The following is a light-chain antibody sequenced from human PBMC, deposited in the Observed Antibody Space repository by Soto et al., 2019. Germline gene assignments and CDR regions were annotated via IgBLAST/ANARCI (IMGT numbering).Light chain of an antibody. CDR3: QQYGSSSLT. J-gene: IGKJ4*01. V-gene: IGKV3-20*01. CDR1: QSVSRY. Sequence: EIVLTQSPATLSLSPGERATLSCRASQSVSRYLAWYQHKPGQAPRLLIYDTSNRATGIPDRFSGSGSGTDFTLTISRLEPEDFAVYYCQQYGSSSLTFGGGTKVDIK. CDR2: DTS.